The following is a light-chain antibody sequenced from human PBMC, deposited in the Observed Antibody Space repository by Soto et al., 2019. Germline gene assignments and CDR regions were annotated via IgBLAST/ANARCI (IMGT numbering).Light chain of an antibody. CDR1: TSNIGRNT. V-gene: IGLV1-44*01. CDR2: INN. Sequence: QSVLTQSPSASGTPGQRVTISCSGSTSNIGRNTVNWYQQLPGTAPKLLIYINNQRPSGVPDRISGSKSGTSASLAISGLQSEDEADYYCAAWDDSLNGVIFGGGTKVTVL. J-gene: IGLJ2*01. CDR3: AAWDDSLNGVI.